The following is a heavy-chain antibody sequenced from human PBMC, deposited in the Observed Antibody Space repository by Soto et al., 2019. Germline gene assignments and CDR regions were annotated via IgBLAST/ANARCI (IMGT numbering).Heavy chain of an antibody. CDR3: VRATFFSDSSGYTRCLDY. CDR2: SRDKPQGYST. J-gene: IGHJ4*02. D-gene: IGHD3-22*01. V-gene: IGHV3-72*01. CDR1: GFTLSDHY. Sequence: GGSLRLSCAVSGFTLSDHYIDWVRQAPGKGLEWVGRSRDKPQGYSTTYAAAVKGRFTTSRDESKNSAYLQMNSLKTEDTAVYYCVRATFFSDSSGYTRCLDYWGQGTLVTVSS.